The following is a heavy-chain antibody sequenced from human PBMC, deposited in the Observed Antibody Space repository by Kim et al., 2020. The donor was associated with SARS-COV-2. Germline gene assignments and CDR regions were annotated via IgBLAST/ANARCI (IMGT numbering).Heavy chain of an antibody. CDR3: RADYYDSSGYYFDAFDI. CDR1: GYTFTSYG. J-gene: IGHJ3*02. CDR2: ISAYNGNT. D-gene: IGHD3-22*01. V-gene: IGHV1-18*01. Sequence: ASVKVSCKASGYTFTSYGISWVRQAPGQGLEWMGWISAYNGNTNYAQKLQGRVTMTTDTSTSTAYMELRSLRSDYTAVYYCRADYYDSSGYYFDAFDIWGQETMVTVSS.